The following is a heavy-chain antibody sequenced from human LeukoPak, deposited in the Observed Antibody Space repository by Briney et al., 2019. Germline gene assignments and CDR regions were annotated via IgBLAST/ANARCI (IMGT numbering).Heavy chain of an antibody. V-gene: IGHV3-30*03. CDR1: GFTFSSYG. Sequence: GGSLRLSCAASGFTFSSYGMHWVRQAPGKGLEWVAVISYDGSNKYYADSVKGRFTISRDNSKNTLYLQMNSLRAEDTAVYYCARFLATWDRYYMDVWGKGTTVSVSS. J-gene: IGHJ6*03. D-gene: IGHD1-26*01. CDR2: ISYDGSNK. CDR3: ARFLATWDRYYMDV.